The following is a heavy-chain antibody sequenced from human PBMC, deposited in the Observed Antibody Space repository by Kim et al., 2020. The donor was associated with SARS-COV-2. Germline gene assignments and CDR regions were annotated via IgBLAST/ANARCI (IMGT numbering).Heavy chain of an antibody. J-gene: IGHJ4*02. CDR2: ISSDGGST. CDR3: AKAQRPTTFCYHSNGLY. V-gene: IGHV3-43*02. D-gene: IGHD3-22*01. Sequence: GGSLRLSCSASGFTFDDYAMHWVRQAPGKGLECVSPISSDGGSTYYADSVKGRFTISRDNSKNSLYLQMNSLRTEDTALYYCAKAQRPTTFCYHSNGLYCGQRNLVTLS. CDR1: GFTFDDYA.